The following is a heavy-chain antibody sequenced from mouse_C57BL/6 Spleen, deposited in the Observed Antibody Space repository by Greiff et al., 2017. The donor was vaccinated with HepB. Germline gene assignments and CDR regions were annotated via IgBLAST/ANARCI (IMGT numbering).Heavy chain of an antibody. CDR3: ARGGHYFDY. V-gene: IGHV1-42*01. D-gene: IGHD1-1*02. CDR2: INPSTGGT. CDR1: GYSFTGYY. J-gene: IGHJ2*01. Sequence: EVQLQQSGPELVKPGASVKISCKASGYSFTGYYMNWVKQSPEKSLEWIGEINPSTGGTTYNQKFKAKATLTVDKSSSTAYMQLKSLTSEDSAVYYCARGGHYFDYWGQGTTLTVSS.